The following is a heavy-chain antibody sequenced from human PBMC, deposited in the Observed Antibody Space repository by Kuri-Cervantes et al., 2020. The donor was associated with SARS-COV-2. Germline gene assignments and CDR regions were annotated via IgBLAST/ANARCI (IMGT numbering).Heavy chain of an antibody. V-gene: IGHV3-73*01. CDR2: IRSKANSYAT. CDR3: TSLSTVAPFDY. Sequence: SLRLSCAASGFTFSGSAMHWVRQASGKGLEWVGRIRSKANSYATAYAASVKGRFTISRDDSKNTAYLQMNSLKTEDTAVYYCTSLSTVAPFDYWGQGTLVTVSS. D-gene: IGHD4-11*01. J-gene: IGHJ4*02. CDR1: GFTFSGSA.